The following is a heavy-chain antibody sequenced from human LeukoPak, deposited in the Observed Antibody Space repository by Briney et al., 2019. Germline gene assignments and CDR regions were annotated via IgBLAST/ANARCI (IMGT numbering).Heavy chain of an antibody. V-gene: IGHV3-33*01. J-gene: IGHJ3*02. Sequence: GGSLRLSCAASGFTFSSYGMHWVRQAPGKGLEWVAVIWYDGSNRYYADSVKGRFTISRDNSKNTLYLQMNSLRAEDTAVYYCARNQDYGVYNSVGAFDIWGQGTMVTVSS. CDR2: IWYDGSNR. CDR1: GFTFSSYG. D-gene: IGHD4-17*01. CDR3: ARNQDYGVYNSVGAFDI.